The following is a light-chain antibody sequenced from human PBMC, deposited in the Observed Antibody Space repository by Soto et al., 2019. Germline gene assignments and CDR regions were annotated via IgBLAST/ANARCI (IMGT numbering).Light chain of an antibody. V-gene: IGKV1-33*01. Sequence: DIQMTPSPSSLSASVGDRITITCQASQDTGNYLNWYQQKPGKAPKLLIYDASTLESGVPSRFSGSGSGTDFTFTISSLQPEDFATYYCQQYDNLPITFGQGTRLEIK. CDR1: QDTGNY. CDR2: DAS. CDR3: QQYDNLPIT. J-gene: IGKJ5*01.